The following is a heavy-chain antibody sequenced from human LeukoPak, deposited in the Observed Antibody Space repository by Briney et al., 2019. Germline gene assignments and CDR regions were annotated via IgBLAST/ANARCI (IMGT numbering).Heavy chain of an antibody. CDR3: ARLGRSPRVFDY. CDR2: IYYSGST. J-gene: IGHJ4*02. D-gene: IGHD1-26*01. Sequence: SETLSLTCTVSGGSISSSSYYWGWIRQPPGKGLEWIGSIYYSGSTYYNPSLKSRVTISVDTSKNQFSLKLSSVTAADTAVYYCARLGRSPRVFDYWGQGTLVTVSS. CDR1: GGSISSSSYY. V-gene: IGHV4-39*01.